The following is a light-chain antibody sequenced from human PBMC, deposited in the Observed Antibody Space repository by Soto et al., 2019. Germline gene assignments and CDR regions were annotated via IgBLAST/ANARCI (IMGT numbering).Light chain of an antibody. CDR3: QHYGTSAL. CDR2: GAS. CDR1: QSVSSSY. J-gene: IGKJ3*01. V-gene: IGKV3-20*01. Sequence: EIVLTQSPGTLSLSPGERATLSCRASQSVSSSYLAWYQQKPGQAPRLLIYGASSRATGIPDRFSVSGSGTDVTLTISRLEPEDFAVYYCQHYGTSALFGPGTKVDIK.